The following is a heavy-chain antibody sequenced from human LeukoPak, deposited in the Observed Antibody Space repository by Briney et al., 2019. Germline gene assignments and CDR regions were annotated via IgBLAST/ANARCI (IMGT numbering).Heavy chain of an antibody. CDR2: IYDSGST. V-gene: IGHV4-39*07. Sequence: SETLSLTCTVSGGSIRSSYYYWGWIRQPPGKGLEWIGSIYDSGSTYYNPSLKSRVTISVDTSKNQFSLKLNPVTAADTAVYYCARGAIAAATPWGQGTLVTVSS. J-gene: IGHJ5*02. D-gene: IGHD6-13*01. CDR3: ARGAIAAATP. CDR1: GGSIRSSYYY.